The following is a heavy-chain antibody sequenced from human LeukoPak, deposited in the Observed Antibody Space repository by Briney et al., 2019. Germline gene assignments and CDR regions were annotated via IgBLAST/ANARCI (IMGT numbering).Heavy chain of an antibody. D-gene: IGHD4-17*01. Sequence: SQTLSLTCAVSGGSISSGGYSWSWIRQPPGEGLEWIGYIYHSGSTYYNPSLKSRVTISVDRSKNQFSLKLSSVTAADTAVYYCARSPFPGYGDFDYWGQGTLVTVSS. V-gene: IGHV4-30-2*01. CDR2: IYHSGST. J-gene: IGHJ4*02. CDR3: ARSPFPGYGDFDY. CDR1: GGSISSGGYS.